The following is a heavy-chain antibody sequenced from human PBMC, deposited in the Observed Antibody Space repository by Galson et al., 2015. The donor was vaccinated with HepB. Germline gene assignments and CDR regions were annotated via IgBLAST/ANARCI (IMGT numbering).Heavy chain of an antibody. CDR2: IGPGGES. D-gene: IGHD1-1*01. CDR3: ARELGTPGNWYFDL. Sequence: SLRLSCAASGFTFSSHDMHWVRHATGERLEWVAVIGPGGESYYSGSVKGRFTLSRENARNSLYLQMNSLRAGDTAVYYCARELGTPGNWYFDLWGRGTLVTVSS. V-gene: IGHV3-13*01. J-gene: IGHJ2*01. CDR1: GFTFSSHD.